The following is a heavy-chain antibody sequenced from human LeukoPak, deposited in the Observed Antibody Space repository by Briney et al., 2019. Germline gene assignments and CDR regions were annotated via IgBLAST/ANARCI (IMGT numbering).Heavy chain of an antibody. Sequence: SVKVSCKASGGSFSSNIIGWVRQAPGQGLEWMGGIVPIFGKTKYAQKFQGRVTITTDESSSAAYMELSSLRSDDTAIYYCARGWGIPAPISWFDPWGQGALVTVSS. CDR2: IVPIFGKT. D-gene: IGHD2-2*01. CDR1: GGSFSSNI. J-gene: IGHJ5*02. V-gene: IGHV1-69*05. CDR3: ARGWGIPAPISWFDP.